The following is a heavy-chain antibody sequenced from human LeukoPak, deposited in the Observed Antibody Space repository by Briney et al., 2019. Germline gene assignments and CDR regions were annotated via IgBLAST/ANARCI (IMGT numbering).Heavy chain of an antibody. CDR1: GFTFSSYS. Sequence: GGSLRLSCAASGFTFSSYSMNWVRQAPGKGLEWISYITSSSSTIYYADSVKGRFTISRDNAKNSLYLQMNSLRVEDTAVYFCARASGSYQVFDYWGQGTLVTVSS. CDR3: ARASGSYQVFDY. D-gene: IGHD1-26*01. CDR2: ITSSSSTI. J-gene: IGHJ4*02. V-gene: IGHV3-48*01.